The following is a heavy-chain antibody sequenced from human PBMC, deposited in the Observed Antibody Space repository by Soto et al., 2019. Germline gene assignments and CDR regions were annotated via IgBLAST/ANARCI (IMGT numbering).Heavy chain of an antibody. V-gene: IGHV3-53*01. CDR1: GFTVSTNY. D-gene: IGHD2-2*01. Sequence: LRLSCVASGFTVSTNYLSWVRQVPGKGLEWVSVLHGSGSTSYADSVKGRFTISRDNARNTFYLQMNSLRVEDTAVYYCARKPPAAIQGWAYGMDVWGQGTTVTVSS. CDR3: ARKPPAAIQGWAYGMDV. CDR2: LHGSGST. J-gene: IGHJ6*02.